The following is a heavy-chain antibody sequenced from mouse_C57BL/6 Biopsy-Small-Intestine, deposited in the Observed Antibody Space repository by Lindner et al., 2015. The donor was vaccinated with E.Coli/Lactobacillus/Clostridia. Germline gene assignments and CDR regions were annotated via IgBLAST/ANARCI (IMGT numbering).Heavy chain of an antibody. Sequence: VQLQESGAELVRPGASIKLSCTASGFNIKDDYIHWVKQRPEQGLEWIGRIDPANGNIKFVPKFQDKATITADTSSNTAYLQLSSLTSEDTAVYYCARSSSSMDYWGQGTSVTVSS. J-gene: IGHJ4*01. CDR2: IDPANGNI. CDR1: GFNIKDDY. V-gene: IGHV14-3*02. CDR3: ARSSSSMDY.